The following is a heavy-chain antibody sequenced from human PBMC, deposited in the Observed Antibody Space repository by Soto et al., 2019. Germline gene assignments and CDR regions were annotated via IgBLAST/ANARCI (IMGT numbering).Heavy chain of an antibody. CDR2: IIPIFGTA. CDR1: GGTFSSYA. D-gene: IGHD2-8*01. Sequence: GASVKVSCKASGGTFSSYAISWVRQAPGQGLEWMGGIIPIFGTANYAQKFQGRVTITADESTSTAYMELSSLRSEDTAVYYCARGIRDITSCYTDCTNGVGGFDYWGQGTLVTVSS. J-gene: IGHJ4*02. V-gene: IGHV1-69*13. CDR3: ARGIRDITSCYTDCTNGVGGFDY.